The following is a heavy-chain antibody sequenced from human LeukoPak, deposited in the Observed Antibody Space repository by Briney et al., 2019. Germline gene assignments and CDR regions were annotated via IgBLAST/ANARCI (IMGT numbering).Heavy chain of an antibody. D-gene: IGHD5/OR15-5a*01. CDR2: INPNSGGT. Sequence: ASVKVSCKASGYTFTGYYMHWVRQAPGQGLEWMGWINPNSGGTNYAQKFQGRVTMTRDTSISTAYMELSRLRSDDTAVYYCARDSTSRGYAKNWFDPWGQGTLVTVSS. V-gene: IGHV1-2*02. CDR1: GYTFTGYY. J-gene: IGHJ5*02. CDR3: ARDSTSRGYAKNWFDP.